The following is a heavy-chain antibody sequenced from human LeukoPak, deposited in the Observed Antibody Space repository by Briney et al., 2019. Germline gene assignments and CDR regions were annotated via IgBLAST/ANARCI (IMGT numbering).Heavy chain of an antibody. Sequence: GGSLRLSCAASGFTFSSYSMNWVRQAPGKGLEWVSYISSSSSTIYYADSVKGRFTISRDNAKNSLYLQMNSLRAEDTAVYYCARDRVSPGRANDYWGQGTLVTVSS. CDR1: GFTFSSYS. D-gene: IGHD6-6*01. CDR2: ISSSSSTI. CDR3: ARDRVSPGRANDY. V-gene: IGHV3-48*04. J-gene: IGHJ4*02.